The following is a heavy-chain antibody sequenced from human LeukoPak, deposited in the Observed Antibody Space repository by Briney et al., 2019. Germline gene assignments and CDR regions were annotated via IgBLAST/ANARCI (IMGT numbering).Heavy chain of an antibody. CDR3: ARGAVAGTESGRLDY. J-gene: IGHJ4*02. V-gene: IGHV3-30*03. CDR1: GFTFSSYG. CDR2: ISYDGSNK. Sequence: GGSLRLSCAASGFTFSSYGMHWVRQARGKGREWVAVISYDGSNKYSADSVKGRFTISRDNSKNTLYLQMNSLRSEDTAVYYCARGAVAGTESGRLDYWGQGTLVTVSS. D-gene: IGHD6-19*01.